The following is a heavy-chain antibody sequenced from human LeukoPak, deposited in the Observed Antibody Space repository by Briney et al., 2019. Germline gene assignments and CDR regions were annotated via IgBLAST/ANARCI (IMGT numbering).Heavy chain of an antibody. V-gene: IGHV3-15*07. CDR2: IKSKTDGGTT. J-gene: IGHJ4*02. D-gene: IGHD6-19*01. Sequence: PGGSLRLSCAASGFTFSNAWMNWVRQAPGKGLEWVGRIKSKTDGGTTDYAAPMKGRFTISRDDSKNTLYLQMNSLKTEDTAVYYCTSRRAVAGTDYWGQGTLVTVSS. CDR3: TSRRAVAGTDY. CDR1: GFTFSNAW.